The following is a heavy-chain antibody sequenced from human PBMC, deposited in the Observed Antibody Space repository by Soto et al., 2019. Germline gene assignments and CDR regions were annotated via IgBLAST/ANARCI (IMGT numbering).Heavy chain of an antibody. V-gene: IGHV1-46*01. CDR3: EKEVAILGEVDA. J-gene: IGHJ5*01. D-gene: IGHD3-10*01. Sequence: HLAQSGPEVKRPGASVKISCKASGFIFTDWFMHWVRQAPGQGPEWMGIINTSGGNSIYSQKFPDGVAVTKDSSTGTVDVGFSSLTDADTTVYYCEKEVAILGEVDAWGHGALVTVTS. CDR2: INTSGGNS. CDR1: GFIFTDWF.